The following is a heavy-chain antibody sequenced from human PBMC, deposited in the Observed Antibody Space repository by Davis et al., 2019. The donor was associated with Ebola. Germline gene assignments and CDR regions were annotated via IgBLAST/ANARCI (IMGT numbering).Heavy chain of an antibody. D-gene: IGHD3-16*01. CDR1: GFSFSNYG. J-gene: IGHJ4*02. V-gene: IGHV3-30*02. CDR2: IRYDGSDK. Sequence: GESLKISCVASGFSFSNYGMHWVRQAPGKGLDWVAFIRYDGSDKYYVDSVKGRFTISRDNSKNTLYLQMSSLRADDTAVYYCAQGETWGCFDCWGQGTLVTVSS. CDR3: AQGETWGCFDC.